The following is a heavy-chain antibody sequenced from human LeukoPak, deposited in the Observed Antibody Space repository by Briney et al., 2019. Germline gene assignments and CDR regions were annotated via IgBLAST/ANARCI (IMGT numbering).Heavy chain of an antibody. Sequence: PGGSLRLSCAGSGFTFGGYGMHWFRQTPGKGLEWVAVIAYDGSRAFYADSVKGRFTISRDNSKNTMSVQMDDLRAEDTAVYYFTRYNNDHFYYWGQGTLVTVSS. J-gene: IGHJ4*02. D-gene: IGHD1-14*01. V-gene: IGHV3-33*01. CDR3: TRYNNDHFYY. CDR2: IAYDGSRA. CDR1: GFTFGGYG.